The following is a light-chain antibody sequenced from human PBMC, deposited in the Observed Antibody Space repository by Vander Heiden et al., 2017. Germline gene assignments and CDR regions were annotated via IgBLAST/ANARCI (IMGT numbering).Light chain of an antibody. CDR3: QQYNNWPPYT. V-gene: IGKV3-15*01. Sequence: EIVMMQSPATLSVSPGERVTLSCRASQSVSSNLVWYQQKPGQAPRLLIYGASTRATGIPVRFSGSGSGTEFTLTISSLQSEDFAVYYCQQYNNWPPYTFGQGTKLEIK. CDR1: QSVSSN. CDR2: GAS. J-gene: IGKJ2*01.